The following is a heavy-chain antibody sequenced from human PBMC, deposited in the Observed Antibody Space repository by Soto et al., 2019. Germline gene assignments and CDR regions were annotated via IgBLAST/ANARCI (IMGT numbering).Heavy chain of an antibody. CDR1: AGSISTYY. CDR2: IHYNGNT. Sequence: SVTLSLTCTVSAGSISTYYWSWIRQHPGKGLEWIGNIHYNGNTKYSPSLKSRVTMSVDTSKNHFSLKLISVTTADTAVYFCAREGNLGRWIQPLDSWGQGTLVTVSS. CDR3: AREGNLGRWIQPLDS. J-gene: IGHJ4*02. V-gene: IGHV4-59*01. D-gene: IGHD2-2*03.